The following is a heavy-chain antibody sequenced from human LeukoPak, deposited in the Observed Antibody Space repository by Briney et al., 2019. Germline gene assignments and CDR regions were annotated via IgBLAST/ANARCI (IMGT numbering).Heavy chain of an antibody. CDR3: ARGGLIVGATGFDY. CDR1: GFTVSSNY. V-gene: IGHV3-53*01. CDR2: IYSGGST. J-gene: IGHJ4*02. D-gene: IGHD1-26*01. Sequence: PGGSLRLSCAASGFTVSSNYMSWVRQAPGKGLEWVSVIYSGGSTYYADSVKGRFTISRGNSKNTLYLQMNSLRAEDTAVYYCARGGLIVGATGFDYWGQGTLVTVSS.